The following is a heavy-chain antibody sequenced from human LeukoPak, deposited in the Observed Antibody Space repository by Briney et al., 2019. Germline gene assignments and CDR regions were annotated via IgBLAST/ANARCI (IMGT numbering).Heavy chain of an antibody. CDR1: GGSISNNY. CDR3: ATSPMVRGDKYWFDP. V-gene: IGHV4-59*01. Sequence: SETLSLTCTVSGGSISNNYWSWIRQPPGKGLEWIGYIYYSGSTKYNPSLKSRVTISLDTSKIQFSLKLSSMTAADTAVYYRATSPMVRGDKYWFDPWGQGTLVTVSS. CDR2: IYYSGST. D-gene: IGHD3-10*01. J-gene: IGHJ5*02.